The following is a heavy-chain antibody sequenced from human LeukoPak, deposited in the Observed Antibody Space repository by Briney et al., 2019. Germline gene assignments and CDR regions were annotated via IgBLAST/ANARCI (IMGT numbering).Heavy chain of an antibody. CDR1: GGSISSSNW. CDR2: IYHTGTT. J-gene: IGHJ6*03. V-gene: IGHV4-4*02. CDR3: ARVTLRYFHWAFGGGNYMDV. D-gene: IGHD3-9*01. Sequence: SETLSLTCAVSGGSISSSNWWTWVRQTPGKGLEWIGEIYHTGTTNYTPSLKSRVTISVDKSQNQFSLNLISVTAADTAVYYCARVTLRYFHWAFGGGNYMDVWGKGTTVTVSS.